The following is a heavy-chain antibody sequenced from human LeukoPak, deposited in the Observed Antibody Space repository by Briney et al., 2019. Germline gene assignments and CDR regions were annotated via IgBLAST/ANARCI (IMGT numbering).Heavy chain of an antibody. CDR1: GFTFDDYA. CDR2: ISGDGGST. CDR3: AKELSRDGYNYYYGMDV. D-gene: IGHD5-24*01. V-gene: IGHV3-43*02. Sequence: GGSLRLSCAASGFTFDDYAMHWVRQAPGKGLEWVSLISGDGGSTYYADSVKGRFTISRDNSKNSLYLQMNSLRTEDIALYYCAKELSRDGYNYYYGMDVWGQGTTVTVSS. J-gene: IGHJ6*02.